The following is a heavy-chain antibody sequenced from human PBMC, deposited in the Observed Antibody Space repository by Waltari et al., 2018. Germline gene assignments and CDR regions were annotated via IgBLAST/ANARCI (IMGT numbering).Heavy chain of an antibody. J-gene: IGHJ2*01. CDR3: ARDHIADRFDWLFNYGYFDV. V-gene: IGHV4-61*02. Sequence: QVQLQESGPGLVQPSQTLSLTCTVSGASVTTDKSHWNWIRQPAGKGLEWLGRVSNTGFTSYTDSLTSRVTISLHTSTNQISLNLNSVTAADTAVYYCARDHIADRFDWLFNYGYFDVWGRGTLVTVSS. D-gene: IGHD3-9*01. CDR1: GASVTTDKSH. CDR2: VSNTGFT.